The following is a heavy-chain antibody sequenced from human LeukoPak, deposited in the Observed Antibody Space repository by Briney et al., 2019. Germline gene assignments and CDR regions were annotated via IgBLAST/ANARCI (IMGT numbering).Heavy chain of an antibody. CDR1: GFTFSDYY. CDR3: AKARGYSGYDSDY. CDR2: ISGSGGST. J-gene: IGHJ4*02. Sequence: PGGSLRLSCAASGFTFSDYYMSWIRQAPGKGLEWVSAISGSGGSTYYADSVKGRFTISRDNSKNTLYLQMNSLRAEDTAVYYCAKARGYSGYDSDYWGQGTLVTISS. V-gene: IGHV3-23*01. D-gene: IGHD5-12*01.